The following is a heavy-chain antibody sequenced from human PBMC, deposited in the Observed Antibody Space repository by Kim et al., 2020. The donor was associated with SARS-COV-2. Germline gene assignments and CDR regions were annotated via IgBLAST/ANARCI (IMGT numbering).Heavy chain of an antibody. CDR2: IYTGGLT. V-gene: IGHV3-53*01. CDR1: GFTVSGNY. J-gene: IGHJ4*01. CDR3: ASDDRSRDSHGSAYYFTY. Sequence: GGSLRLSCAASGFTVSGNYMSWVRQAPGKGLEWVSVIYTGGLTYYAAAVESRLTISRNNSTNTPYLHQNSLTAADATVTYYASDDRSRDSHGSAYYFTY. D-gene: IGHD3-22*01.